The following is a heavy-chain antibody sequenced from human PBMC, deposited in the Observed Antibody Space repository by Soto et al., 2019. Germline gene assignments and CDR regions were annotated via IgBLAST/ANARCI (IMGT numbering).Heavy chain of an antibody. CDR2: IYYSGST. Sequence: SETLSLTCTVSGGSISSYYWSWIRQPPGKGLEWIGYIYYSGSTNYNPALKSPVSISGDTSKNQFSLKLGSLTAADTAVYYCARDETYSSGLQYFQHWGQGTLVTVSS. D-gene: IGHD6-19*01. CDR1: GGSISSYY. J-gene: IGHJ1*01. CDR3: ARDETYSSGLQYFQH. V-gene: IGHV4-59*01.